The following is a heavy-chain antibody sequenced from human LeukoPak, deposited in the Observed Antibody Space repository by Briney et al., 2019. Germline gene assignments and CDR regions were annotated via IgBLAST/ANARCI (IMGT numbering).Heavy chain of an antibody. CDR1: GSRFTSYW. CDR3: ARRVTVSAFDI. D-gene: IGHD5/OR15-5a*01. CDR2: IYPGDSDT. J-gene: IGHJ3*02. Sequence: GESLKISCKGSGSRFTSYWIGWVRPMPGKGLEWMGIIYPGDSDTRYSPSFQGQVTISADKSISTAYLQWSSLKASDTAMYYCARRVTVSAFDIWGQGTMVTVSS. V-gene: IGHV5-51*01.